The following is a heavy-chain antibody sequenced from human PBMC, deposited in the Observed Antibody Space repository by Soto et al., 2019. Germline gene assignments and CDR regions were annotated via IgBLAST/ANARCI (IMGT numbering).Heavy chain of an antibody. Sequence: SEDLSLTCSVSVGTISGYYWTWIRQPAGKGLEWIGRIYSSGNTKYNPSLQSRVTMSLDTSNNQFSLRLTSVTAADTAVYYCARGQRFSDWFDPWGQGTLVTVSS. J-gene: IGHJ5*02. CDR1: VGTISGYY. D-gene: IGHD3-3*01. V-gene: IGHV4-4*07. CDR3: ARGQRFSDWFDP. CDR2: IYSSGNT.